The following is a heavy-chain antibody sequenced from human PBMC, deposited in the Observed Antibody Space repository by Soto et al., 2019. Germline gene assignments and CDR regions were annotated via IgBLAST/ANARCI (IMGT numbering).Heavy chain of an antibody. CDR1: GFTFSDYY. D-gene: IGHD3-10*01. V-gene: IGHV3-11*01. J-gene: IGHJ6*02. CDR2: ISSSGSTI. CDR3: ARDQYYYGSGSYPYYYYGMDV. Sequence: QVQLVESGGGLVKPGGSLRLSCAASGFTFSDYYMSWIRQAPGKGLEWVSYISSSGSTIYYADSVKGRFTISRDNAKNSRYLHMNSLRAEDTAVYYCARDQYYYGSGSYPYYYYGMDVWCQGTTVTVSS.